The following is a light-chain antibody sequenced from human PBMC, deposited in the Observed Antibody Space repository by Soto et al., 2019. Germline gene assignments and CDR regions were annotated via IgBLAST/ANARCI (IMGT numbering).Light chain of an antibody. CDR2: EVS. V-gene: IGLV2-14*01. CDR3: SSYTSSSTLYV. J-gene: IGLJ1*01. Sequence: QSALTQPASVTGSPGQSITISCTGTSSDGGAYNYVSWYQQHPGKAPKLMIYEVSNRPSGVSNRFSGSKSGNTASLTISGLQAEDEADYYCSSYTSSSTLYVFGTGTKVTVL. CDR1: SSDGGAYNY.